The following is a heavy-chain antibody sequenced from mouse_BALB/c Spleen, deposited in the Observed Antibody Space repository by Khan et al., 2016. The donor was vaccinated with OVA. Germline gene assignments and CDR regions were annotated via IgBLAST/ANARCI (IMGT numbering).Heavy chain of an antibody. CDR2: IWSGGSI. CDR3: ARNDDYDEGLAY. V-gene: IGHV2-2*02. D-gene: IGHD2-4*01. Sequence: VQLVESGPGLVQPSQSLSITCTVSGFSLTSYGVHWVRQSPGKGLEWLGVIWSGGSIDYNEAFISRLSISKDNSKSQVFFKMNSLQANDTAIYYCARNDDYDEGLAYWGQGTLVTVSA. CDR1: GFSLTSYG. J-gene: IGHJ3*01.